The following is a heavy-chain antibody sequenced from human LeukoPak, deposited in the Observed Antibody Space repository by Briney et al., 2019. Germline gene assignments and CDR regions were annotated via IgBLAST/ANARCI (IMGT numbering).Heavy chain of an antibody. J-gene: IGHJ5*02. D-gene: IGHD4-17*01. Sequence: SGPTLVNPTQTLTLTCTFFGFRLRTTGVAVGWIRQPPGKALEWLALFYWDDDKRYNPSLNSRLTVTRDTSKNQLVLTMTNMDYIEMNTQYCEHSLEDFGDYPSYFDPWGQGTLVIVSS. CDR2: FYWDDDK. CDR1: GFRLRTTGVA. V-gene: IGHV2-5*02. CDR3: EHSLEDFGDYPSYFDP.